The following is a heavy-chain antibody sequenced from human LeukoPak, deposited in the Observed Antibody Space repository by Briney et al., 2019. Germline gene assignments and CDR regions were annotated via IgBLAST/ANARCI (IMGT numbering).Heavy chain of an antibody. D-gene: IGHD6-13*01. CDR2: IYYSGST. J-gene: IGHJ6*02. CDR1: GGSISSYY. CDR3: ARLYSSSFRYTDYYYGMAV. Sequence: SETLSLTCTVSGGSISSYYWSWIRQPPGKGLEWIGYIYYSGSTNYNPSLKSRVTISVDTSKNQFSLKLSSVTAADTAVYYCARLYSSSFRYTDYYYGMAVWGQGTTVTVSS. V-gene: IGHV4-59*01.